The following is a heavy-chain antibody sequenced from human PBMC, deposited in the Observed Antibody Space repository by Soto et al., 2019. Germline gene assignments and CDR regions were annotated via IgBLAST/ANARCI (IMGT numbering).Heavy chain of an antibody. CDR2: IYPGDSDT. D-gene: IGHD6-19*01. V-gene: IGHV5-51*01. CDR3: ARLAGYSSGWSPYNYYYCMDV. J-gene: IGHJ6*03. Sequence: GESLKISCKGSGYSFTSYWIGWVRQMPGKGLEWMGIIYPGDSDTRYSPSFQGQVTISADKSISTAYLQWSSLKASDTAMYYCARLAGYSSGWSPYNYYYCMDVWGKGTTVTVSS. CDR1: GYSFTSYW.